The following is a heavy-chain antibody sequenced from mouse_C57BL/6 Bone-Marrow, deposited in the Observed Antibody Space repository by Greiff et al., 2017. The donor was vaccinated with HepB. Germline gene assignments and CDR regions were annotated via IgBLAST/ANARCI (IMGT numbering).Heavy chain of an antibody. CDR2: IYPRSGNT. J-gene: IGHJ1*03. Sequence: VQLEQSGAELARPGASVKLSCKASGYTFTSYGISWVKQRTGQGLEWIGEIYPRSGNTYYNEKFKGKATLTADKSSSTAYMELRSLTSEDSAVYFCARVTTVVATYWYFDVWGTGTTVTVSS. CDR3: ARVTTVVATYWYFDV. V-gene: IGHV1-81*01. CDR1: GYTFTSYG. D-gene: IGHD1-1*01.